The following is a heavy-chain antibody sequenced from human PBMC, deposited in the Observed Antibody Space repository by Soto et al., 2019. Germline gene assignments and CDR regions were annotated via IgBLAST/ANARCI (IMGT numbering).Heavy chain of an antibody. V-gene: IGHV3-23*01. CDR3: AKDNSPYSGYNSFDY. D-gene: IGHD5-12*01. Sequence: EVRLLESGGGLIQPGGSLRLSCAASGFTFSSYVMSWARQAPGTGLEWVSGISGSGTNTYYADSVKGRFTISRDNSKNTLYLQMTSLRAEDTAEYYCAKDNSPYSGYNSFDYWGEGTLVTVSS. CDR2: ISGSGTNT. J-gene: IGHJ4*02. CDR1: GFTFSSYV.